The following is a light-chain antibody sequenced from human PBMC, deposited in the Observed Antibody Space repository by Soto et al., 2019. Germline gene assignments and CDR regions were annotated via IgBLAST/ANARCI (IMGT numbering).Light chain of an antibody. Sequence: EIVMTQSPATLSVSPGERVILSCRASQSVSDNLALYQQKPGQAPRLLIYGASTRATTIPARFSGSGSGTEFTLTISSLQSEDFAVYYCQQSNNWPYTFGQGTRLDIK. V-gene: IGKV3-15*01. CDR2: GAS. CDR1: QSVSDN. CDR3: QQSNNWPYT. J-gene: IGKJ2*01.